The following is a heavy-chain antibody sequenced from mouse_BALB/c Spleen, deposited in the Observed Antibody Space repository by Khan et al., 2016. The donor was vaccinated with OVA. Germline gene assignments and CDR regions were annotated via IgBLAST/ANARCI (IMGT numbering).Heavy chain of an antibody. Sequence: EVQLQESGGDLVKPGGSLKLSCAASGFTFSSYGMSWVRQTPDKRLEWVATISSGGSYTYYPDSLKGRFTISRDNAKNTLYPQMSSLKSEDTAMYYCARQPGYYEGSAMDYWGQGTSVTVSS. J-gene: IGHJ4*01. V-gene: IGHV5-6*01. CDR3: ARQPGYYEGSAMDY. D-gene: IGHD2-3*01. CDR2: ISSGGSYT. CDR1: GFTFSSYG.